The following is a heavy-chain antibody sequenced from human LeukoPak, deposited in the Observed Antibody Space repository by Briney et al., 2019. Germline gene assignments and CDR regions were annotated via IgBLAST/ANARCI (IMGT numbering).Heavy chain of an antibody. V-gene: IGHV1-2*02. CDR1: GYTFTGYY. Sequence: ASVKVSCKASGYTFTGYYMHWVRQAPGQGLEWMGWINPNSGGTNYAQKFQGRVTMTRDTSISTAYMELSRLRSDDTAVYYCARDLGYYDILTGLNYYYMDVWGKGTTVTISS. CDR3: ARDLGYYDILTGLNYYYMDV. D-gene: IGHD3-9*01. CDR2: INPNSGGT. J-gene: IGHJ6*03.